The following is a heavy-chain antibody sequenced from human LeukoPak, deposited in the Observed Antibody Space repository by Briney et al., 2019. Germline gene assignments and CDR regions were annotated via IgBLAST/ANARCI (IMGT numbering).Heavy chain of an antibody. CDR2: IKPDSGGT. D-gene: IGHD3-10*01. Sequence: ASVKVSCKASGYTFTSYGISWVRQAPGQGLEWMGWIKPDSGGTNYAQKFQGRVTMTRDTSISTAYMELSRLRSDDTAVYYCARDVTKYYGSGSYNAFDYWGQGILVTVSS. CDR1: GYTFTSYG. CDR3: ARDVTKYYGSGSYNAFDY. V-gene: IGHV1-2*02. J-gene: IGHJ4*02.